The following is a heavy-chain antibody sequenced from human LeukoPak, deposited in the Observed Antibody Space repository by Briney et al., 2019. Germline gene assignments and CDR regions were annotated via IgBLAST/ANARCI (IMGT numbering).Heavy chain of an antibody. J-gene: IGHJ4*02. V-gene: IGHV3-48*03. D-gene: IGHD1-26*01. Sequence: GGSLRLSCAASGFTFSSYEMNWVRQAPGKGLEWVSYISSSGSTIYYADSVKGRFTISRDNAKNSLYLQMISLRAEDTAVYYCARDLSVGAKPDLGFDYWGQGTLVTVSS. CDR1: GFTFSSYE. CDR3: ARDLSVGAKPDLGFDY. CDR2: ISSSGSTI.